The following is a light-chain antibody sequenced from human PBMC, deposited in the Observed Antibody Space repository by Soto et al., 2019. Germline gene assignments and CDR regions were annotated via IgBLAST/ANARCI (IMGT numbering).Light chain of an antibody. V-gene: IGKV1-5*01. CDR2: DAS. CDR3: QHYHYYRGG. Sequence: DVQMTQSPSALSASVGDRVTITCRASQSISTSWAWYQQKPGKAPDLLIYDASTLESGVPSRFSGSASGTAFTFTISSLQAYDFATYYCQHYHYYRGGFGGGTKVEI. CDR1: QSISTS. J-gene: IGKJ4*01.